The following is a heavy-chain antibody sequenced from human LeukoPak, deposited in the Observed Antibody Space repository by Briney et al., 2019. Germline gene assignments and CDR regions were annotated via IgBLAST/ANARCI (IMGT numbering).Heavy chain of an antibody. Sequence: GGSLRLSCAASGFTFSNYMMHWVRQAPGKGLVWVSRIKSDGITITYADSVKGRFTISRDNAKNSLYLQMNSLRAEDTAVYYCARDHHSSSWYYYYGMDVWGQGTTVTVSS. D-gene: IGHD6-13*01. CDR1: GFTFSNYM. V-gene: IGHV3-74*01. CDR3: ARDHHSSSWYYYYGMDV. CDR2: IKSDGITI. J-gene: IGHJ6*02.